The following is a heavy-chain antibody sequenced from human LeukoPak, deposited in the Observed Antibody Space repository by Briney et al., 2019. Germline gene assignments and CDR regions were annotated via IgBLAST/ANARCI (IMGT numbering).Heavy chain of an antibody. CDR2: INHSGST. J-gene: IGHJ4*02. V-gene: IGHV4-30-4*08. CDR1: GGSIRSDEFY. Sequence: SQTLSLTCTVSGGSIRSDEFYWSWIRQPPGKGLEWIGEINHSGSTNYNPSLKSRVTISVDTSKNQFSLKLSSVTAADTAVYFCARGPPTDYYDSSGFYYVFDYWGQGTLVTVSS. D-gene: IGHD3-22*01. CDR3: ARGPPTDYYDSSGFYYVFDY.